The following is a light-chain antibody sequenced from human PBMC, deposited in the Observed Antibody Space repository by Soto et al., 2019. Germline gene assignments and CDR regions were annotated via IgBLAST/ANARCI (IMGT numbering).Light chain of an antibody. Sequence: EIVLTQSPGTLSLSPGERATLSCRASQSVSSSYLAWYQQKPGQAPRLLIYGASSRATGIPDTFSGSGSATDFTLTISRLEPEDFSVDYCQQYGSSPPGLTFGGGTKVEIK. CDR3: QQYGSSPPGLT. CDR1: QSVSSSY. V-gene: IGKV3-20*01. CDR2: GAS. J-gene: IGKJ4*01.